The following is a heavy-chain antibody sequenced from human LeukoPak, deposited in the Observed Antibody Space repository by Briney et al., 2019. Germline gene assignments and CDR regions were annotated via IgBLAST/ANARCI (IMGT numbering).Heavy chain of an antibody. CDR1: GYTFTSYG. CDR2: ISAYNGNT. J-gene: IGHJ3*02. Sequence: ASVKVSCKASGYTFTSYGISWVRQAPGQGLEWMGWISAYNGNTNYAQKLQGRVTMTTDTSTSTAYMELRSLRSDDMAVYYCARTTMIVVGDAFDIWGQGTMVTVSS. CDR3: ARTTMIVVGDAFDI. D-gene: IGHD3-22*01. V-gene: IGHV1-18*03.